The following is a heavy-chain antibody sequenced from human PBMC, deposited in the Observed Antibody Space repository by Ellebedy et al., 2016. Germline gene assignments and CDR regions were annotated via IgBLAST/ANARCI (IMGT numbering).Heavy chain of an antibody. CDR3: ARVLLWFGELFPDAFDI. CDR2: IYSGGST. CDR1: GFTVSSNY. V-gene: IGHV3-66*01. Sequence: GGSLRLSXAASGFTVSSNYMSWVRQAPGKGLEWVSVIYSGGSTYYADSVKGRFTISRDNSKNTLYLQMNSLRAEDTAVYYCARVLLWFGELFPDAFDIWGQGTMVTVSS. J-gene: IGHJ3*02. D-gene: IGHD3-10*01.